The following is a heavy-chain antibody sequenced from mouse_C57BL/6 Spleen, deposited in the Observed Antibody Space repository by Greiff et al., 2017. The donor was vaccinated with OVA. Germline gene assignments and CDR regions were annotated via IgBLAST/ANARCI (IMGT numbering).Heavy chain of an antibody. V-gene: IGHV10-1*01. CDR1: GFSFNTYA. CDR2: IRSKSNNYAT. J-gene: IGHJ4*01. D-gene: IGHD3-1*01. Sequence: EAGGGLVQPKGSLKLSCAAPGFSFNTYAMNWVRQAPGKGLEWVARIRSKSNNYATYYAQSVTERFTISRDEPVSMLNLQMNHVKTEDKARYYCERDPRENYAMDYWGQGTTVTVSS. CDR3: ERDPRENYAMDY.